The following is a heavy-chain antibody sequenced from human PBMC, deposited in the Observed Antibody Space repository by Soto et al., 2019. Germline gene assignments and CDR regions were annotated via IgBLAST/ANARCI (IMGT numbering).Heavy chain of an antibody. CDR3: AKGPYYDFWSGSFDY. CDR1: GFTFSSYA. V-gene: IGHV3-23*01. CDR2: ISGSGGST. Sequence: GGSLSLSCAASGFTFSSYAMSWVRQAPGKGLEWVSAISGSGGSTYYADSVKGRFTISRDNSKNTLYLQMNSLRAEDTAVYYCAKGPYYDFWSGSFDYWGQGTLVTVSS. D-gene: IGHD3-3*01. J-gene: IGHJ4*02.